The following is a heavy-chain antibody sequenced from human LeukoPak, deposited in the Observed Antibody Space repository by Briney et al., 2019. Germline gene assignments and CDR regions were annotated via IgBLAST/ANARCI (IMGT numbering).Heavy chain of an antibody. CDR3: ARPRKQPFRNDAFDI. CDR1: GASISGYY. Sequence: PSETLSLTCTVSGASISGYYWSWIRQPPGKGLEWIGEINHSGSTNYNPSLKSRVTISVDTSKNQFSLKLSSVTAADTAVYYCARPRKQPFRNDAFDIWGQGTMVTVSS. D-gene: IGHD1-14*01. V-gene: IGHV4-34*01. CDR2: INHSGST. J-gene: IGHJ3*02.